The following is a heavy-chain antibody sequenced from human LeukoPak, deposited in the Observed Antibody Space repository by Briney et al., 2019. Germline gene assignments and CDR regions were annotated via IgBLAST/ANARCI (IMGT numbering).Heavy chain of an antibody. Sequence: SETLSLTCTVSGGSISSYYWSWIRQPPGKGLEWIGYIYYSGSTNYSPSLKSRVTISVDTSKNQFSLKLSSVTAADTAVYYCARGIGGYYSDYWGQGTLVTVSS. CDR1: GGSISSYY. CDR2: IYYSGST. J-gene: IGHJ4*02. CDR3: ARGIGGYYSDY. D-gene: IGHD3-22*01. V-gene: IGHV4-59*01.